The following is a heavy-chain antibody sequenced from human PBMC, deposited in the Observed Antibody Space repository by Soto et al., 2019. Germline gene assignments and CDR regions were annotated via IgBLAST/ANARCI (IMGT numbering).Heavy chain of an antibody. Sequence: GASVKVSCKASGYTFTSYYMNWVRQAPGQGLERLGIINPSGGNTTYAQRKLGRVTMTSDTSTSTVHKELGSLTSEDTAVYYCARGGGIVVVTAPYDHWG. V-gene: IGHV1-46*03. D-gene: IGHD2-21*02. CDR3: ARGGGIVVVTAPYDH. CDR1: GYTFTSYY. J-gene: IGHJ4*01. CDR2: INPSGGNT.